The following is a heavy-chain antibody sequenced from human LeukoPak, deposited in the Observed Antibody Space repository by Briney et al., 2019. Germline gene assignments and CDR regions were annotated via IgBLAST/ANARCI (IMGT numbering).Heavy chain of an antibody. J-gene: IGHJ4*02. CDR2: IIPIFGTA. CDR1: GGTFSSYA. D-gene: IGHD6-6*01. V-gene: IGHV1-69*06. Sequence: GVSVKVSCKASGGTFSSYAISWVRQAPGQGLEWMGGIIPIFGTANYAQKFQGRVTITADKSTSTAYMELSSLRSEDTAVYYCASVEAARLHIWGQGTLVTVSS. CDR3: ASVEAARLHI.